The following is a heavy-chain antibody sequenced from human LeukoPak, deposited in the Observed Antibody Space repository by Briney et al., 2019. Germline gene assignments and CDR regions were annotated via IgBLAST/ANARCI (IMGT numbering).Heavy chain of an antibody. Sequence: PGGSLRLSCAASGFTFDDYVMHWVRQAPGKGLEWVSGISWNSGSIGYADSVKGRFTISRDNAKNSLYLQMNSLRAEDTALYYCAKDLGMTTVTTFDYWGQGTLVTVSS. CDR2: ISWNSGSI. D-gene: IGHD4-11*01. V-gene: IGHV3-9*01. J-gene: IGHJ4*02. CDR1: GFTFDDYV. CDR3: AKDLGMTTVTTFDY.